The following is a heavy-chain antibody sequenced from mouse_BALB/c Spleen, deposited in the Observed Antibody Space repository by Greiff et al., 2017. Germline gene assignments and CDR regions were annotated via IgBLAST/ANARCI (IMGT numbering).Heavy chain of an antibody. J-gene: IGHJ3*01. V-gene: IGHV5-4*02. CDR3: ARGPYYRYDAGAWFAY. CDR1: GFTFSDYY. Sequence: DVMLVESGGGLVKPGGSLKLSCAASGFTFSDYYMYWVRQTPEKRLEWVATISDGGSYTYYPDSVKGRFTISGDNAKNNLYLQMSSLKSEDTAMYYCARGPYYRYDAGAWFAYWGQGTLVTVSA. D-gene: IGHD2-14*01. CDR2: ISDGGSYT.